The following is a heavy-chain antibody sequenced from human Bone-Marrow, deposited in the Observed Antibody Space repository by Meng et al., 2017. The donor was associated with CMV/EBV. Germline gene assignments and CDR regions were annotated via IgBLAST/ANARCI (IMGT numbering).Heavy chain of an antibody. CDR1: GFIFNTYN. J-gene: IGHJ6*02. Sequence: GESLKISCEASGFIFNTYNMNWVRQAAGKGLEWLSFIKYDATETSYADSVRGRFPLSRDNSRKILYLQMSRLRPEDTDHYYCAFCSRNGYCMDDWGQGAPVTVSS. CDR3: AFCSRNGYCMDD. CDR2: IKYDATET. D-gene: IGHD2-2*01. V-gene: IGHV3-30*02.